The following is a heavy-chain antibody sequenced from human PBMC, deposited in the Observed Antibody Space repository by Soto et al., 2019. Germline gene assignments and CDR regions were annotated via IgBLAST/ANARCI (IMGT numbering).Heavy chain of an antibody. CDR1: GGSISSGGYY. D-gene: IGHD6-13*01. V-gene: IGHV4-31*03. CDR3: ARGSSWYTFAY. Sequence: TLSLTCTVSGGSISSGGYYWSWIRQHPGKGLEWIGYIYYSGSTYYNPSLKSRVTISVDTSKNQFSLKLSSVTAADTAVYYCARGSSWYTFAYWGQGTLVTVSS. J-gene: IGHJ4*02. CDR2: IYYSGST.